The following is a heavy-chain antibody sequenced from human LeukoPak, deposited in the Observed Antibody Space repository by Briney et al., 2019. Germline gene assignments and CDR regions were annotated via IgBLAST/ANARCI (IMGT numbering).Heavy chain of an antibody. D-gene: IGHD2-15*01. J-gene: IGHJ4*02. CDR1: GFTFSSYT. CDR3: ARCSGSSTYHSDDY. V-gene: IGHV3-21*01. CDR2: IAGSSGYI. Sequence: PGGSLRLSCAASGFTFSSYTMNWVRQAPGKGLEWVSSIAGSSGYISYADSVKGRFTISRDNAKKPLYLQMTSLTAEDTAVYYCARCSGSSTYHSDDYWGQGTLVTVSS.